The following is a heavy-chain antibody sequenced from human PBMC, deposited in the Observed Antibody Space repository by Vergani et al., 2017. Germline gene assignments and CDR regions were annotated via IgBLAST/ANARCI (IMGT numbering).Heavy chain of an antibody. V-gene: IGHV1-69*08. CDR2: IIPILGIA. Sequence: QVQLVQSGAEVKKPGSSVKVSCKASGGTFSSYTISWVRQAPGQGLEWMGRIIPILGIANYAQKFQGRVTITADKSTSTAYMELSSLRSEDTAVYYCAKDVQTVVTPGYYYYYYGMDVWGQGP. CDR3: AKDVQTVVTPGYYYYYYGMDV. J-gene: IGHJ6*02. D-gene: IGHD4-23*01. CDR1: GGTFSSYT.